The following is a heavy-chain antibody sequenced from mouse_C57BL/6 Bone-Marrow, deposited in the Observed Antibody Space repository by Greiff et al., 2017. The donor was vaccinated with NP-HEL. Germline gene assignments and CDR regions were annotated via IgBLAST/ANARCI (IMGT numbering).Heavy chain of an antibody. CDR1: GYTFTSYW. CDR3: ARLDYPYFYY. J-gene: IGHJ2*01. CDR2: IDPSDSYT. V-gene: IGHV1-50*01. Sequence: VQLQQPGAELVKPGASVKLSCKASGYTFTSYWMQWVKQRPGQGLEWIGEIDPSDSYTNYNQKFKGKATLTVDTSSSTAYMQLSSLTSEDSAVYYCARLDYPYFYYWGQGTTLTVSS. D-gene: IGHD2-4*01.